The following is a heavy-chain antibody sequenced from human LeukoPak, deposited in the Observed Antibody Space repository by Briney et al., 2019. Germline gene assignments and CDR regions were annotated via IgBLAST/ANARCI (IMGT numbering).Heavy chain of an antibody. V-gene: IGHV3-48*01. CDR2: IGIDSGNT. J-gene: IGHJ4*02. D-gene: IGHD5-24*01. CDR3: ARDYKYAFDN. CDR1: GFTFSDYS. Sequence: GGSLRLSCAASGFTFSDYSMNWVRQAPGKGLEWISYIGIDSGNTNYAGSVKGRLTISGDKAKNSLYLQMNSLRVEDTAVYYCARDYKYAFDNWGQGTLVTVSS.